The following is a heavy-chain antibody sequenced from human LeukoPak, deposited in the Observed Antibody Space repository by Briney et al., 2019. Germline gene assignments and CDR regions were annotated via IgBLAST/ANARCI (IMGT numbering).Heavy chain of an antibody. CDR1: GGTFSSYA. V-gene: IGHV1-69*13. J-gene: IGHJ6*02. D-gene: IGHD3-22*01. CDR2: IIPIFGTA. CDR3: ARDGIHGTYYYDSSAVRDEDYYYYYGMDV. Sequence: VASVTVSCTASGGTFSSYAISWVRQAPGQGLEWMGGIIPIFGTANYAQKFQGRVTITADESTSTAYMELSSLRSEDTAVYYCARDGIHGTYYYDSSAVRDEDYYYYYGMDVWGQGTTVTVSS.